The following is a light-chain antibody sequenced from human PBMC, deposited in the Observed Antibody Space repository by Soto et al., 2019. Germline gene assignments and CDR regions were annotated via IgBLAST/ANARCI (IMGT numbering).Light chain of an antibody. J-gene: IGLJ1*01. CDR2: DVS. V-gene: IGLV2-14*01. CDR1: SSDVGGYNY. Sequence: QSALTQPASVSGSPGQSITISCTGASSDVGGYNYVSWYQQHPGKAPKLMIYDVSNRPSGVSNRFSGSKSGNTASLTISGLQAEDEAEYYCSSYTISSTLFFGTGTKVTVL. CDR3: SSYTISSTLF.